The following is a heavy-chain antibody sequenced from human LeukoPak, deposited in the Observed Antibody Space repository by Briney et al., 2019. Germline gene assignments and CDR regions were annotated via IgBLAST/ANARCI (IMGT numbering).Heavy chain of an antibody. CDR1: GGSISSYY. J-gene: IGHJ5*02. CDR3: ARDKYCSGGSCSSNTNWFDP. CDR2: IYYSGST. Sequence: ASETLSLTCTVPGGSISSYYWSWIRQPPGKGLEWIGYIYYSGSTNYNPSLKSRVTISVDTSKSPFSLKLSSVTAADTAVYYCARDKYCSGGSCSSNTNWFDPCGQGTLATV. V-gene: IGHV4-59*12. D-gene: IGHD2-15*01.